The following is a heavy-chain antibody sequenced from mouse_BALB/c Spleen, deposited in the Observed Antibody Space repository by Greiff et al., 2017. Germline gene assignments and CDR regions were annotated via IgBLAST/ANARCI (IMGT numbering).Heavy chain of an antibody. CDR3: AREDYRYDVGYAMDY. CDR1: GFTFSSYT. J-gene: IGHJ4*01. V-gene: IGHV5-6-4*01. Sequence: DVMLVESGGGLVKPGGSLKLSCAASGFTFSSYTMSWVRQTPEKRLEWVATISSGGSYTYYPDSVKGRFTISRDNAKNTLYLQMSSLKSEDTAMYYCAREDYRYDVGYAMDYWGQGTSVTVSS. D-gene: IGHD2-14*01. CDR2: ISSGGSYT.